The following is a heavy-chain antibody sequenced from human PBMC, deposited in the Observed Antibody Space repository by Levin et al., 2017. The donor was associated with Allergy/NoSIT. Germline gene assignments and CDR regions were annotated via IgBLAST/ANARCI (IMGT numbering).Heavy chain of an antibody. D-gene: IGHD3-10*01. CDR2: IIPILGIA. V-gene: IGHV1-69*04. J-gene: IGHJ6*02. CDR1: GGTFSSYT. Sequence: SVKVSCKASGGTFSSYTISWVRQAPGQGLEWMGRIIPILGIANYAQKFQGRVTITADKSTSTAYMELSSLRSEDTAVYYCAREWFGENYYYGMDVWGQGTTVTVSS. CDR3: AREWFGENYYYGMDV.